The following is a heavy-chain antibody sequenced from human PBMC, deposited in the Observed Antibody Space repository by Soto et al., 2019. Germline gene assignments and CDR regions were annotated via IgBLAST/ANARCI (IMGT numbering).Heavy chain of an antibody. Sequence: PSETLSLTCAVYGGSLSGYYWSWIRQPPGKALEWIGELNHSGDTNYNPSLKSRVTISVDTSKNQLFLNLSSVTAADTAMYYCARHHVRGRTIAGAAEFWGQGTLVTVSS. CDR3: ARHHVRGRTIAGAAEF. CDR1: GGSLSGYY. CDR2: LNHSGDT. V-gene: IGHV4-34*01. J-gene: IGHJ4*02. D-gene: IGHD1-26*01.